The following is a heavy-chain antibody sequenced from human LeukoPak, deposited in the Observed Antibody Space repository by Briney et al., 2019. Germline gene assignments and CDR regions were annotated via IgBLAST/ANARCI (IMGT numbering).Heavy chain of an antibody. V-gene: IGHV3-9*01. J-gene: IGHJ4*02. Sequence: PGGSLRLSCAASGFTFDDYAMHWVRQAPGKGLEWVSGISWNSGSIGYADSVKGRFTISRDNAKNSLYLQMNSLRAEDTAVYYCARVDTYGNYFDYWGQGTLVTVSS. CDR2: ISWNSGSI. CDR1: GFTFDDYA. D-gene: IGHD4-17*01. CDR3: ARVDTYGNYFDY.